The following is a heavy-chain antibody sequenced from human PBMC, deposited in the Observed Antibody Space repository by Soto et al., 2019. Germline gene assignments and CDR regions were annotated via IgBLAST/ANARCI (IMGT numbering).Heavy chain of an antibody. J-gene: IGHJ4*02. CDR2: ISYDGSNK. V-gene: IGHV3-30-3*01. CDR3: ARVLQNTAFEY. D-gene: IGHD4-17*01. Sequence: PVGSLRLSCASSGFTFSSYAMHCVRQAPGKGLEWVAVISYDGSNKYYADSVKGRFTISRDNSKNTLYLQMNSLRAEDTAVYYCARVLQNTAFEYWGQGTLVTVSS. CDR1: GFTFSSYA.